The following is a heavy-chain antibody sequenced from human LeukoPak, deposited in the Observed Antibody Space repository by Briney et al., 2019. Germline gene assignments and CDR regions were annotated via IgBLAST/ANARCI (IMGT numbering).Heavy chain of an antibody. CDR1: GGSISSYY. D-gene: IGHD3-9*01. CDR3: ARGAYYDILTGYSPGTFDY. Sequence: SETLSLTCTVSGGSISSYYWSWIRQPAGKGLEWIGRIYTGGSTNYNPSLKSRVTISVDTSKNQFSLKLSSVTAADTAVYYCARGAYYDILTGYSPGTFDYWGQGTLVTVSS. V-gene: IGHV4-4*07. CDR2: IYTGGST. J-gene: IGHJ4*02.